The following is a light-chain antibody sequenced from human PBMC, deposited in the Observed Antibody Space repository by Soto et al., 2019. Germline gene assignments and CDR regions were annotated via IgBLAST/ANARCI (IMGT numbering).Light chain of an antibody. CDR1: SSNVGSNP. V-gene: IGLV1-44*01. Sequence: QSVLTQPPSTSGTPGQRITISCSGSSSNVGSNPVNWYQQLPGTAPKLLIYSNNQRPSVVPERFSGSKSGTSASLAITGLQSEDEADYYCAAWDDGLSAVLFGRGTKLTVL. CDR3: AAWDDGLSAVL. J-gene: IGLJ3*02. CDR2: SNN.